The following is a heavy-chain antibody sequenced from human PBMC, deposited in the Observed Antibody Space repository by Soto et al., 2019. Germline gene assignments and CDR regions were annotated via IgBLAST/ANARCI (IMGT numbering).Heavy chain of an antibody. CDR1: EYSFTSYW. J-gene: IGHJ3*01. CDR2: VYVSDSET. V-gene: IGHV5-51*01. Sequence: GESLKISCKGSEYSFTSYWIAWVRQMSGKGLEWLGSVYVSDSETKYSPSFQGQVTISADKSTNTAYLHWSSLKASDTAMYYCARRGTLSGRDAFDVWGEGTMVTVSS. D-gene: IGHD5-12*01. CDR3: ARRGTLSGRDAFDV.